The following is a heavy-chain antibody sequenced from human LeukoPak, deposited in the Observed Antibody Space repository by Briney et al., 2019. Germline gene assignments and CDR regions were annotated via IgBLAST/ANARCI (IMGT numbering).Heavy chain of an antibody. V-gene: IGHV4-31*03. CDR2: LHPTGST. Sequence: TLSLTCTVSGASISTGYCSWTWIRQHPGKGLEWIGCLHPTGSTYYNPSLKSRLSISVGTSKNQFSLRLSSVTVADTAVYYCVRDRGDYSGDPGYFEYWGQGILVTVSS. CDR1: GASISTGYCS. CDR3: VRDRGDYSGDPGYFEY. J-gene: IGHJ4*02. D-gene: IGHD4-23*01.